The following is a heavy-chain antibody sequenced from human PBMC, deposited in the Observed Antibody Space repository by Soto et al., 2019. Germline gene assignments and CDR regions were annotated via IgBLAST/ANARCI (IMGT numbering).Heavy chain of an antibody. CDR2: INPSGGST. CDR1: GYTFTSYY. CDR3: ARGGALYYYDSSGYYETGNWFDP. D-gene: IGHD3-22*01. V-gene: IGHV1-46*01. Sequence: ASVKVSCKASGYTFTSYYMHWVRQAPGQGLEWMGIINPSGGSTSYAQKFQGRVTMTRDTSTSTVYMELSSLRSEDTAVYYCARGGALYYYDSSGYYETGNWFDPWGQGTLVTVSS. J-gene: IGHJ5*02.